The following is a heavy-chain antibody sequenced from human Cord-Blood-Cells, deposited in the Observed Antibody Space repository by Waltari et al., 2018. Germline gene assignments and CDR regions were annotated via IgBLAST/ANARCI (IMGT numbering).Heavy chain of an antibody. V-gene: IGHV4-39*07. D-gene: IGHD3-10*01. CDR2: IYYSGST. CDR3: ARHGDGSGSYYNGYFDL. CDR1: GCSFTSSSYY. Sequence: QLQLQESGTGLVKPPVTLSLTCTVPGCSFTSSSYYWGWLRPPPGKGLVWIGIIYYSGSTYYNPSLKSRVTISVDTSKNQFSLKLSSVTAADTAVYYCARHGDGSGSYYNGYFDLWGRGTLVTVSS. J-gene: IGHJ2*01.